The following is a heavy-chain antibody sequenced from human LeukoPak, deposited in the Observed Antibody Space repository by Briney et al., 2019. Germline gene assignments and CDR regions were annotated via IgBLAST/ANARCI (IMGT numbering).Heavy chain of an antibody. J-gene: IGHJ5*02. CDR2: INHSGST. CDR1: GGSFSGYY. D-gene: IGHD2-2*01. V-gene: IGHV4-34*01. Sequence: SETLSLTCAVYGGSFSGYYWGWIRQPPGKGLEWIGEINHSGSTNYNPSLKSRVTISVDTSKNQFPLKLSSVTAADTAVYYCARGLGRIGPAGYRASRTNWFDPWGQGTLVTVSS. CDR3: ARGLGRIGPAGYRASRTNWFDP.